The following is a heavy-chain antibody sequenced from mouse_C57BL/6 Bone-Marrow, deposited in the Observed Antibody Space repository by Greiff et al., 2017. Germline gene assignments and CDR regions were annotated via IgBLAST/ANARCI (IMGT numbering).Heavy chain of an antibody. CDR1: GFTFSDFY. V-gene: IGHV7-1*01. J-gene: IGHJ4*01. CDR3: AREDLGAMDY. CDR2: SRNKANDYTT. Sequence: DVKLVESGGGLVQSGRSLGLSCATSGFTFSDFYMEWVRQAPGKGLEWIAASRNKANDYTTEYSASVKGRFIVSRDTSQSILYLQMNALRAEDTAIYYCAREDLGAMDYWGQGTSVTVSS.